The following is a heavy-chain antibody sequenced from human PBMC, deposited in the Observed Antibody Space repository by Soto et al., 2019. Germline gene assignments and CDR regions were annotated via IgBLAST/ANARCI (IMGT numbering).Heavy chain of an antibody. CDR1: GGIFGSHG. CDR3: VRDRRIYYSDPHDEFVASDYEV. Sequence: QVQLIQSEAEVQKPGSSVRVSCTASGGIFGSHGFSWVRQAPGQRLEWVGGFIPIFRTLTYTEKFQARVRIAADESTNTVYLDLSSLTSEDTAVYYCVRDRRIYYSDPHDEFVASDYEVWGQGTRVSVSS. J-gene: IGHJ3*01. D-gene: IGHD3-22*01. CDR2: FIPIFRTL. V-gene: IGHV1-69*01.